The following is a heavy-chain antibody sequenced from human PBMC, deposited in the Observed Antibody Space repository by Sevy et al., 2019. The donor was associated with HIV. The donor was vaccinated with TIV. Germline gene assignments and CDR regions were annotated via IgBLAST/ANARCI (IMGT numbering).Heavy chain of an antibody. CDR1: GFTFSSYA. Sequence: GGSPRLSCAASGFTFSSYAMSWVRQAPGKGLEWVSAISGSGGSTYYADSVKGRFTISRDNSKNTLYLQMNSLRAEDTAVYYCAKDGPICGVVITSNDAFDIWGQGTMVTVSS. CDR3: AKDGPICGVVITSNDAFDI. J-gene: IGHJ3*02. V-gene: IGHV3-23*01. CDR2: ISGSGGST. D-gene: IGHD3-3*01.